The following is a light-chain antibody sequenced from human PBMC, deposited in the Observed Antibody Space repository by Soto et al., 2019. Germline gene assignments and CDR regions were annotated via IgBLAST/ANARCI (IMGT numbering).Light chain of an antibody. V-gene: IGKV3-15*01. J-gene: IGKJ5*01. Sequence: EIVMTQSPATLSVSPGERATLSCRASQSVGSNLAWYQQKPGQAPRLLIYGASTRATGFPARFSGSGSGTEFTLTISSLQSEDFAVYYCQQYDNWPPLTFGQGTRLEIK. CDR1: QSVGSN. CDR3: QQYDNWPPLT. CDR2: GAS.